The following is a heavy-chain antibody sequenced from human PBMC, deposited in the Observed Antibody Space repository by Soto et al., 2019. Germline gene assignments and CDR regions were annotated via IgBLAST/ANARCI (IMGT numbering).Heavy chain of an antibody. Sequence: EVQLLESGGGLVQPGGSLRLSCAASGFTFSNYAMSWVRQAPGKGLEWVSTLSGNGGSTYYADSVKGRFTISRDNSKNTLYLQMNSLRAEDTAVYYCAKYTVPVATPWFDPWGQGTLVTVSS. CDR3: AKYTVPVATPWFDP. V-gene: IGHV3-23*01. CDR2: LSGNGGST. J-gene: IGHJ5*02. CDR1: GFTFSNYA. D-gene: IGHD2-2*01.